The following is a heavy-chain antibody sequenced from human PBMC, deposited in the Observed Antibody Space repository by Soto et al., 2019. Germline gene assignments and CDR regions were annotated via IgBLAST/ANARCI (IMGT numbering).Heavy chain of an antibody. V-gene: IGHV4-34*01. D-gene: IGHD3-16*01. CDR3: ARDNDYDYIWGSYGFDY. CDR1: GGSFSGYY. Sequence: QVQLQQWGAGLLKPSETLSLTCAVYGGSFSGYYWSWIRQPPGKGLEWLGEINHSGSTNYNPSLKSRVTISVDTSKNQFSLKLSSVTAADTAVYYCARDNDYDYIWGSYGFDYWGQGTLVTVSS. CDR2: INHSGST. J-gene: IGHJ4*02.